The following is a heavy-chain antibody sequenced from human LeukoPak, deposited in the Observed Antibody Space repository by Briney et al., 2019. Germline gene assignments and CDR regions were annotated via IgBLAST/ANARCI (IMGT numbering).Heavy chain of an antibody. CDR2: IYHSATT. Sequence: PSETLSLTCTVSGGYTSLYYWSWIRQSPGKGLEWIGYIYHSATTKYNPSLESRVTISVDTSKNQFSLKLSPVTAADTAVYYCARGYCSGGTCYSGFDYWGQGTLSPSPQ. D-gene: IGHD2-15*01. CDR3: ARGYCSGGTCYSGFDY. V-gene: IGHV4-59*08. J-gene: IGHJ4*02. CDR1: GGYTSLYY.